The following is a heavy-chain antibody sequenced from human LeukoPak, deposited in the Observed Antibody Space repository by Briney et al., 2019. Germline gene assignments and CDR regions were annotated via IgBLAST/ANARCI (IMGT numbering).Heavy chain of an antibody. CDR3: AMKPRGVWFDP. CDR1: GFTFSNYA. V-gene: IGHV3-30-3*01. J-gene: IGHJ5*02. D-gene: IGHD2-8*01. Sequence: PGGSLRLSCAASGFTFSNYAMHWVRQAPGKGLEWVALISYDGSNKYYADSVKGRFTISRDNSKNTLYLQMNSLRAEDTAVYYCAMKPRGVWFDPWGQGTLVTVSS. CDR2: ISYDGSNK.